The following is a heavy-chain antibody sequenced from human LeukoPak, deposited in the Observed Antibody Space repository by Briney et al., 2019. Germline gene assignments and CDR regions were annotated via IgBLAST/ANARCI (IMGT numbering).Heavy chain of an antibody. CDR2: ISYDGSNK. Sequence: PGGSLRLSCAASGFTFSSYAMHWVRQAPGKGLEWVAVISYDGSNKYYADSVKGRFTISRDNSKNTLYLQMNSLRAEDTAVYYCARIPLGGITWGQGTLVTVSS. D-gene: IGHD3-10*01. CDR1: GFTFSSYA. J-gene: IGHJ5*02. CDR3: ARIPLGGIT. V-gene: IGHV3-30-3*01.